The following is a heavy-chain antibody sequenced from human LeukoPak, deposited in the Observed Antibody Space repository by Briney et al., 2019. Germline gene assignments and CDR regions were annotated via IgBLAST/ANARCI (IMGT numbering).Heavy chain of an antibody. J-gene: IGHJ5*02. CDR3: AREAITIFGVVRTQTTYGPHRFDP. D-gene: IGHD3-3*01. CDR2: ISAYNGNT. CDR1: GYTFTSYG. Sequence: ASVKVSCKASGYTFTSYGISWVRQAPGQGLEWMGWISAYNGNTNYAQKFQGRVTMTTDTSTSTAYMELRSLRSDDTAVFYCAREAITIFGVVRTQTTYGPHRFDPWGQGTLVTVSS. V-gene: IGHV1-18*01.